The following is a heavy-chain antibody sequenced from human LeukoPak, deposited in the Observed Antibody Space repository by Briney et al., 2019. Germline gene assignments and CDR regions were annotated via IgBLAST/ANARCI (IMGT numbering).Heavy chain of an antibody. CDR2: IIPNSGDT. CDR1: GYTFTDYY. V-gene: IGHV1-2*02. D-gene: IGHD4-17*01. Sequence: ASVKVSCKASGYTFTDYYMHWVRQAPGQGLEWMGWIIPNSGDTNYAQKFQGRVTTTRDTSINTAYMELGRLTSDDTAVYYCARDPLRRTFDYWGQGTLVTVSS. J-gene: IGHJ4*02. CDR3: ARDPLRRTFDY.